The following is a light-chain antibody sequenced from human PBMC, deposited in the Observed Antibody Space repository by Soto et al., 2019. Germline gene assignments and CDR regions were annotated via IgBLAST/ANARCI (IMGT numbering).Light chain of an antibody. V-gene: IGLV1-51*02. CDR3: GAWDNSLSVWV. CDR2: EDN. CDR1: SSNIGNSY. Sequence: QSALTQPPSVSAAPGQTVTISCSGSSSNIGNSYLSWYQQLPGTAPQLLIYEDNKRPSGIPDRFSGSKSGTSATLGITGLQTGDEADYYCGAWDNSLSVWVFGGGTKVTVL. J-gene: IGLJ3*02.